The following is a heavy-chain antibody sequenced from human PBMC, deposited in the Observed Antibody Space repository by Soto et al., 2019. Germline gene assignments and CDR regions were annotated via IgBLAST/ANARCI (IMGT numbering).Heavy chain of an antibody. CDR1: DGSISSYY. J-gene: IGHJ5*02. Sequence: SETLSLTCTVSDGSISSYYWSWIRQSPGKGLECIGYISYSGSTNYNPSLKSRVTISVDTSKNQFSLKLSSVTAADTAVYYCAGGASVAGHNWFDPWGQGTLVTSPQ. CDR2: ISYSGST. V-gene: IGHV4-59*12. CDR3: AGGASVAGHNWFDP. D-gene: IGHD6-19*01.